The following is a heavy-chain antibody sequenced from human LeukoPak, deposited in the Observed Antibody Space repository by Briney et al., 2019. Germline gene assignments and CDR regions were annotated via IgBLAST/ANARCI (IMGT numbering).Heavy chain of an antibody. CDR1: GFTFSSFG. Sequence: GGSLRLSCAASGFTFSSFGIHWVRQAPGRGLEWVTFKRYDGKYAYYTDSVKGRFTISRDNSENTLSLQMNSLRVEDTGVYFCAKTFGHCGSSSCFEPYLYYYYMDVWGKGTTVAVSS. CDR3: AKTFGHCGSSSCFEPYLYYYYMDV. D-gene: IGHD2-2*01. V-gene: IGHV3-30*02. CDR2: KRYDGKYA. J-gene: IGHJ6*03.